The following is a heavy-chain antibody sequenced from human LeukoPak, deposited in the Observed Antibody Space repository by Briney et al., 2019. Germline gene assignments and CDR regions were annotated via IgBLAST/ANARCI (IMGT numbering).Heavy chain of an antibody. V-gene: IGHV1-69*13. CDR2: IIPIFGTA. Sequence: SVKVSCKATGGTFSSYAISWVRQAPGQGLEWMGGIIPIFGTANYAQKFQGRVTITADESTRTAYMELSSLRSEDTAVYYCARDIGDYDFWSGRWFDPWGQGTLVTVSS. J-gene: IGHJ5*02. CDR1: GGTFSSYA. CDR3: ARDIGDYDFWSGRWFDP. D-gene: IGHD3-3*01.